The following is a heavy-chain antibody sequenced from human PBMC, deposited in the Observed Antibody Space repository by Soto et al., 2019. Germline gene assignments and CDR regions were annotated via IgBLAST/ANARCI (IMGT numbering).Heavy chain of an antibody. D-gene: IGHD3-10*01. CDR2: ISGYNGDT. V-gene: IGHV1-18*01. Sequence: QIQLVQSAAEVLKPGASVKVSCKASGYTFSNYGISWVRQAPGQGLEWTAWISGYNGDTKTAQSLQGRVTVTTDTSTSTAYMELSSLRSDDTAIYYCARSLGSGTGFDYWGQGTLVTVSS. CDR1: GYTFSNYG. J-gene: IGHJ4*02. CDR3: ARSLGSGTGFDY.